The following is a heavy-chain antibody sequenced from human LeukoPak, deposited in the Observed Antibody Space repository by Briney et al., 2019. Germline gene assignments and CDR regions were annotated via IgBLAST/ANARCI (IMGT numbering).Heavy chain of an antibody. D-gene: IGHD3-3*01. V-gene: IGHV4-59*01. CDR3: ARHNYDFWSGNNWFDP. Sequence: SETLSLTCTVSGGSISSYYWSWIRQPPGKGLEWIGYISDSGSTNYNPSLKSRVTMSVDTSKNQFSLKLGSVTAADPAVYYCARHNYDFWSGNNWFDPWGQGTLVTVSS. CDR1: GGSISSYY. J-gene: IGHJ5*02. CDR2: ISDSGST.